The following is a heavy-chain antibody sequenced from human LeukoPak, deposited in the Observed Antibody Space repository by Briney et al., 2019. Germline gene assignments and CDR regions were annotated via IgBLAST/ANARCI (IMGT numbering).Heavy chain of an antibody. J-gene: IGHJ3*02. V-gene: IGHV3-23*01. CDR3: ARATAFDI. CDR1: SFTFTTHS. CDR2: LTSGGTP. Sequence: GRSLRLSCPASSFTFTTHSISSVSQAPRNWLDCLSSLTSGGTPYYADSVRGRFTISRDDSKNTLYLQMNSLRAKDTALYYSARATAFDICGQGTMGTVSS.